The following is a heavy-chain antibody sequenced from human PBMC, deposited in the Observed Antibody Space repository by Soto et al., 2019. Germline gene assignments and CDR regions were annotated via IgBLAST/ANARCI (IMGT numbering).Heavy chain of an antibody. CDR2: INHSGST. D-gene: IGHD3-10*01. CDR3: AREGRYYASGRFWWFDP. J-gene: IGHJ5*02. Sequence: QVQLQQWGAGLLKPSETLSLTCAVYGGSFSDYYWSWIRQPPGKGLEWHGEINHSGSTNYNPSLKSRVTISVDTSKNQFSLKLSSVTAADTAVYYCAREGRYYASGRFWWFDPWGQGTLVTVSS. V-gene: IGHV4-34*01. CDR1: GGSFSDYY.